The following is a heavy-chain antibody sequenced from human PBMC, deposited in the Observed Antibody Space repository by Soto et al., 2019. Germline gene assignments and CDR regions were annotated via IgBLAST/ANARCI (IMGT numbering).Heavy chain of an antibody. D-gene: IGHD2-2*01. CDR3: ARDMIPAAISYRYYAMDV. V-gene: IGHV1-69*01. CDR2: IIPIFETT. J-gene: IGHJ6*02. Sequence: QVQLVQSGAEVKKPGSSVKVSCKASGGTFSNYAFSWVRQVPGQGLEWMGGIIPIFETTNYEQKFQGRVTITADESTSTTYMELSSLSSEDTAVFFCARDMIPAAISYRYYAMDVWGQGTTVTVSS. CDR1: GGTFSNYA.